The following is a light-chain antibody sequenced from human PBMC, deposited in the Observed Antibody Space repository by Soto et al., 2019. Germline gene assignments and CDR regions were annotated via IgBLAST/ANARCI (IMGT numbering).Light chain of an antibody. Sequence: QSVLTQPRSVSGSPGQSVTISCTATGSDVGDSSHVSWYQLHPGKAPKLMIYEVNNRPSGVPDRFSGSKSGSTASLTISGLQAEDEAEYYCATWDDDLYTPIIGGGTQLTVL. CDR2: EVN. J-gene: IGLJ2*01. CDR1: GSDVGDSSH. CDR3: ATWDDDLYTPI. V-gene: IGLV2-11*01.